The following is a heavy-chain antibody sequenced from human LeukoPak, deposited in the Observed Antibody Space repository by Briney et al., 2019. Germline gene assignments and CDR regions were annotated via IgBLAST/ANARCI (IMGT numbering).Heavy chain of an antibody. J-gene: IGHJ4*02. D-gene: IGHD2-15*01. CDR3: AKAQPRYCSGANCMYYFDY. V-gene: IGHV3-7*01. CDR2: IKQDGSEK. Sequence: GGSLRLSCAASGFTFSSYWMSWVRQAPGKGLEWVANIKQDGSEKYYVDSVKGRFTVSRDNSKDTLYLQMNSLRTEDTAVYYCAKAQPRYCSGANCMYYFDYWGQGTLVTVSS. CDR1: GFTFSSYW.